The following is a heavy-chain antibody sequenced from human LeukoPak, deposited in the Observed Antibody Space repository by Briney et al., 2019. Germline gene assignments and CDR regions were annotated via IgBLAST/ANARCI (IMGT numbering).Heavy chain of an antibody. J-gene: IGHJ4*02. Sequence: GSLRLSCAASGFTVSSNYMSWVRQAPGKGLEWVSIIYSGGSTYYADSVKGRFTISRDNSKNTLYLQMNSLRAEDTAVYYCARVTGPTSTMVRGVIIPAFEYWGQGTLVTVSS. CDR3: ARVTGPTSTMVRGVIIPAFEY. CDR2: IYSGGST. D-gene: IGHD3-10*01. CDR1: GFTVSSNY. V-gene: IGHV3-53*01.